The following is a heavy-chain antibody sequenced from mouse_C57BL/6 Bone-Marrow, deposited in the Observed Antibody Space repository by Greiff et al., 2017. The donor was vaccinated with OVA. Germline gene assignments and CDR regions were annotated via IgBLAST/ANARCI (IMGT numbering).Heavy chain of an antibody. V-gene: IGHV1-69*01. CDR1: GYTFTSYW. D-gene: IGHD1-1*01. CDR2: IDPSDSYT. Sequence: QVQLQQPGAELVMPGASVKLSCKASGYTFTSYWMHWVKQRPGQGLEWIGEIDPSDSYTNYNQKFKGKSTLTVDKSSITAYMQLSSLTSEDSSVYYCARSPITTVIDYAMDYWGQGTSVTVSS. J-gene: IGHJ4*01. CDR3: ARSPITTVIDYAMDY.